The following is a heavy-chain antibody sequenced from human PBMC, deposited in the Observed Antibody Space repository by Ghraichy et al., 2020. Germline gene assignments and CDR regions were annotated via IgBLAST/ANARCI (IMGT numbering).Heavy chain of an antibody. CDR3: ARSARYSSGWYHR. J-gene: IGHJ4*02. D-gene: IGHD6-19*01. CDR2: INHSGST. CDR1: GGSFSGYY. V-gene: IGHV4-34*01. Sequence: SETLSLTCAVYGGSFSGYYWSWIRQPPGKGLEWIGEINHSGSTNYNPSLKSRVTISVDTSKNQFSLKLSSVTAADTAVYYCARSARYSSGWYHRWGQGTLVTVSS.